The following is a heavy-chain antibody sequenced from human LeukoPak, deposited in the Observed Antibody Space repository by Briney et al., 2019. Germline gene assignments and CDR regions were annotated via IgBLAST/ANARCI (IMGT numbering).Heavy chain of an antibody. D-gene: IGHD5-12*01. Sequence: ASVKVSCKASGYTFTGYYMHWVRQAPGQGLEWMGWINPNSGSTNYAQKFQGRVTMTRDTSISTAYMELSRLRSDDTAVYYCARVRYSGYDDFDYWGQGTLVTVSS. V-gene: IGHV1-2*02. CDR3: ARVRYSGYDDFDY. CDR1: GYTFTGYY. CDR2: INPNSGST. J-gene: IGHJ4*02.